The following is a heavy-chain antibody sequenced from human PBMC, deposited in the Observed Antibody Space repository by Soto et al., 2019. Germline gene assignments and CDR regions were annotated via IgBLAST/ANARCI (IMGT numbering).Heavy chain of an antibody. J-gene: IGHJ4*02. CDR3: AKGYCSSTSCYRRTYFDY. CDR1: GFTFSSYA. V-gene: IGHV3-23*01. Sequence: EVQLLESGGGLIQPGGSLRLSCAASGFTFSSYAMSWVRQAPGKGLEWVSAISGSGGSTYYADSVKGRFTISRDNSKNTLYLQMNSLRAEDTAVYYCAKGYCSSTSCYRRTYFDYWGQGTLVTVSS. D-gene: IGHD2-2*01. CDR2: ISGSGGST.